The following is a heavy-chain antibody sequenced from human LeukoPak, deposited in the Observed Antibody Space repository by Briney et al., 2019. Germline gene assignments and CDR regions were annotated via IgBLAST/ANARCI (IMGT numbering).Heavy chain of an antibody. V-gene: IGHV1-2*02. Sequence: GASVKVSCKASGYTFIGYYMHWVRQAPGQGLEWMGWIHPNSGDTNYAQGFQGRVTMTRDTSINTAHMELSRLRSNDTAIYYCAIHTGTNSFFDFWGQGTLVTVSS. D-gene: IGHD3-10*01. CDR2: IHPNSGDT. J-gene: IGHJ4*02. CDR1: GYTFIGYY. CDR3: AIHTGTNSFFDF.